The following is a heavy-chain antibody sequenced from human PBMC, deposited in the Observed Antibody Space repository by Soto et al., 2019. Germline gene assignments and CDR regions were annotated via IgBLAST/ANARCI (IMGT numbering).Heavy chain of an antibody. CDR1: GYTFTSYD. CDR2: MNPNSGNT. V-gene: IGHV1-8*01. CDR3: ARGFTYLNWFDP. D-gene: IGHD2-2*01. Sequence: ASVKVSCKASGYTFTSYDINWVRQATGQGLEWMGWMNPNSGNTGYAQKFQGRVTMTRNTSISTAYMELSSLRSEDTAVYYCARGFTYLNWFDPWGQATLVTVSS. J-gene: IGHJ5*02.